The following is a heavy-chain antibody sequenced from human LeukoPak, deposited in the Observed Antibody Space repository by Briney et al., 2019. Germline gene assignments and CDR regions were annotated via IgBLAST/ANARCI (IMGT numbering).Heavy chain of an antibody. CDR1: GFTFSSYA. Sequence: GGSLRLSCAASGFTFSSYAMSWVRQAPGKGLEWVSAISGSGGSTYYADSVKGRFTISRDNSRNTLYLQMNSLRAEDTAIYYCAKNGDRGAYCSGGTCYPYYYYYMDVWGKGTTVTISS. D-gene: IGHD2-15*01. CDR2: ISGSGGST. J-gene: IGHJ6*03. CDR3: AKNGDRGAYCSGGTCYPYYYYYMDV. V-gene: IGHV3-23*01.